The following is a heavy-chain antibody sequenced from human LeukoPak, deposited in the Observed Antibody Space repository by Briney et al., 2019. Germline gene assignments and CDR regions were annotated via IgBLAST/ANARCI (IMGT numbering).Heavy chain of an antibody. V-gene: IGHV3-66*01. CDR1: GFTVSSNY. CDR2: IYSGGST. J-gene: IGHJ3*02. CDR3: ARDGFTMVREGVDI. Sequence: GGSLRLSCAASGFTVSSNYMSWVRQVPGKGLEWVSVIYSGGSTYYADSVKGRFTISRDNSKNTLYLQMNSLRAEDTAVYYCARDGFTMVREGVDIWGQGTMVTVSS. D-gene: IGHD3-10*01.